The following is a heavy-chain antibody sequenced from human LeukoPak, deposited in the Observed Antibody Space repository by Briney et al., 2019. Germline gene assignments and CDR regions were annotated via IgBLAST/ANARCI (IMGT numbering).Heavy chain of an antibody. Sequence: GGSLRLSCAASGFTFSSYSMNWVRQAPGKGLQWLSNISRSSSTIYYADSVKGRFTISRDNAKNTLNLQMNSLRAEDTAVYYCARDLGQYYDTSDNWFDPWGQGTLVTVSS. CDR3: ARDLGQYYDTSDNWFDP. CDR2: ISRSSSTI. D-gene: IGHD3-22*01. CDR1: GFTFSSYS. J-gene: IGHJ5*02. V-gene: IGHV3-48*04.